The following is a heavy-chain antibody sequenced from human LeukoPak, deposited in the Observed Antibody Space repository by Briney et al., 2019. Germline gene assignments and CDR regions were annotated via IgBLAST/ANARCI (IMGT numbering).Heavy chain of an antibody. Sequence: GGSLRLSCAASGFTFSSYSMNWVRQAPGKGLEWVSYISSSSSTIYYADSVKGRFTISRDNSKNTLYLQMNSLRAEDTAVYYCAKGDIYDYVWGSYTSWGQGTLVTVSS. J-gene: IGHJ4*02. D-gene: IGHD3-16*01. CDR1: GFTFSSYS. V-gene: IGHV3-48*01. CDR2: ISSSSSTI. CDR3: AKGDIYDYVWGSYTS.